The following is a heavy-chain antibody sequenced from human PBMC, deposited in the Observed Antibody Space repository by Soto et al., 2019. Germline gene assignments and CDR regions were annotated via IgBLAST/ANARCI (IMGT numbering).Heavy chain of an antibody. CDR1: GFTFTNVS. V-gene: IGHV3-23*01. Sequence: GGPLRLACAAPGFTFTNVSIRPAPEAPGKGLEWVSAISGSGGTTYYADAVKGRFTISRDNSKNTLYLQMNSLRAEDTAVYYCAKEDNSAEDWGQGTLVTVSS. J-gene: IGHJ4*02. CDR2: ISGSGGTT. CDR3: AKEDNSAED. D-gene: IGHD1-1*01.